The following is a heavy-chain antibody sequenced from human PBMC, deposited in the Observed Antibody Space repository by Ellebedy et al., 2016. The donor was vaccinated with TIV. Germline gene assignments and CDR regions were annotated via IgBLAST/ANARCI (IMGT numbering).Heavy chain of an antibody. Sequence: GESLKISCAASGFTFSSYAMTWVRQAPGKGLEWVSAIGGSGSSTYYADSVRGRFIVSRDNSRNTLYLQMNSLRADDTALYYCAKWSPTLTGSHDDAFDIWGQGTVVTVSS. CDR1: GFTFSSYA. CDR3: AKWSPTLTGSHDDAFDI. V-gene: IGHV3-23*01. D-gene: IGHD3-9*01. J-gene: IGHJ3*02. CDR2: IGGSGSST.